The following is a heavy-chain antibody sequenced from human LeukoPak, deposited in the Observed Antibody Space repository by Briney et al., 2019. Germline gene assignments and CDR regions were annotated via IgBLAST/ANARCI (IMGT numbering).Heavy chain of an antibody. D-gene: IGHD2-21*02. CDR1: GFTLSSYA. CDR2: ISYDGSNK. V-gene: IGHV3-30-3*01. J-gene: IGHJ4*02. CDR3: ARLPVTAIQEVYYFDY. Sequence: GGSLRLSCAASGFTLSSYAMHWVRQAPGKGLEWVAVISYDGSNKYYADSVKGRFTISRDNSKNTLYLQMNSLRAEDTAVYYCARLPVTAIQEVYYFDYWGQGTPVTVSS.